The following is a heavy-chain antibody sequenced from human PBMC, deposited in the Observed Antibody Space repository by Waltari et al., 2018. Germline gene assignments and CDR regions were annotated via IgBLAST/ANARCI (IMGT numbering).Heavy chain of an antibody. CDR2: IIPILGIA. Sequence: QVQLVQSGAEVKKPGSSVKVSCKASGGTFSSYTISWVRQAPGQGLEWMGRIIPILGIANYAQKFQGRVTITADKSTSTAYMELSSLGSEDTAVYYCARDRVVTAALYYYGMDVWGQGTTVTVSS. J-gene: IGHJ6*02. V-gene: IGHV1-69*08. CDR1: GGTFSSYT. CDR3: ARDRVVTAALYYYGMDV. D-gene: IGHD2-21*02.